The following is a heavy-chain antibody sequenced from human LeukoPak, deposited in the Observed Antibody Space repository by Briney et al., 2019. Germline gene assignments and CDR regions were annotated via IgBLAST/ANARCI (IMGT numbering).Heavy chain of an antibody. D-gene: IGHD4-17*01. CDR1: GFTFSSYW. Sequence: GGSLRLSCAASGFTFSSYWMSWVRQAPGKGLEWVANIKQDGSEKYYVDSVKGRFTISRDNAKNSLYLQMNSLRAEDTAVYYCARCRDYGDNWFDPWGQGTLVTVSS. CDR3: ARCRDYGDNWFDP. CDR2: IKQDGSEK. J-gene: IGHJ5*02. V-gene: IGHV3-7*01.